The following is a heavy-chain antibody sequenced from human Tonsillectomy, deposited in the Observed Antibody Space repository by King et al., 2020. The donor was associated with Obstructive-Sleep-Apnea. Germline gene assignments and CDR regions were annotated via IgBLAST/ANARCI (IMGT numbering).Heavy chain of an antibody. CDR2: IGGSGAAT. D-gene: IGHD6-19*01. V-gene: IGHV3-23*04. CDR3: AKGGWEDF. Sequence: VQLVESGGDLVQPGGSLRLSCAASGFTFDKYTMTWVRQAPGKGLDWVSAIGGSGAATYYADSVKGRFTISRDNFNNTVHLQMNSLRADDTAIYYCAKGGWEDFWGQGTRVTVSS. J-gene: IGHJ4*02. CDR1: GFTFDKYT.